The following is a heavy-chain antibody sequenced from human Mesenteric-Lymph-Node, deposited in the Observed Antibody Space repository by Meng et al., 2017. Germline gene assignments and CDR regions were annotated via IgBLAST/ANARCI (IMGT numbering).Heavy chain of an antibody. J-gene: IGHJ5*02. D-gene: IGHD4-17*01. Sequence: QVRRQEPGPGLLQPSQTLSLTCTVSGGSISSGDYYWSWIRQPPGKGLEWIGYIYYSGSTYSNASLKSRVTISIDRSKNQFSLKLSSVTAADTAVYYCARDRKHYGERGWFDPWGQGTLVTVSS. CDR1: GGSISSGDYY. V-gene: IGHV4-30-4*01. CDR2: IYYSGST. CDR3: ARDRKHYGERGWFDP.